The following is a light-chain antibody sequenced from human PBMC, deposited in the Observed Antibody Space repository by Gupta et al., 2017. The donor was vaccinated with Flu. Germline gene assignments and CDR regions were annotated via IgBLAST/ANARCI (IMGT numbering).Light chain of an antibody. J-gene: IGLJ3*02. CDR2: DVT. Sequence: SITISCTGTSGDIDTYNYVSWYQQYPGKAPKLLIYDVTKRPSGVSDRFSGSKSGTTASLTISGLQTEDEAHYYCSSNTRTGTCLFGGGTKLTVL. V-gene: IGLV2-14*03. CDR1: SGDIDTYNY. CDR3: SSNTRTGTCL.